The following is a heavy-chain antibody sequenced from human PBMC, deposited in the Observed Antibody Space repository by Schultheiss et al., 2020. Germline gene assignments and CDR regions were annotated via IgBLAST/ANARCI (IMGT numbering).Heavy chain of an antibody. Sequence: GGSLRLSCAASGFTFSDYYMSWIRQAPGKGLEWVSYISSSGSTIYYADSVKGRFTISRDNSKNTLYLQMNSLRSEDTAVYYCSSWSPYYGMDVWGQGTTVTVAS. CDR1: GFTFSDYY. J-gene: IGHJ6*02. CDR3: SSWSPYYGMDV. CDR2: ISSSGSTI. V-gene: IGHV3-11*01. D-gene: IGHD2-8*01.